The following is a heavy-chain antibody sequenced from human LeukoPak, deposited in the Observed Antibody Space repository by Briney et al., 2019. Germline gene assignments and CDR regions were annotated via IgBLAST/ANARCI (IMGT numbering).Heavy chain of an antibody. J-gene: IGHJ4*02. Sequence: PGGSLRLSCTASGLTFSTSGFNWVRQAPGKGLEWVASIGPTGSDRYHADSVKGRFTISRDNSKNTLYLQMNSLRAEDTAVYYCAFSTYYYGSGSYYRGDYFDYWGQGTLVTVSS. D-gene: IGHD3-10*01. CDR3: AFSTYYYGSGSYYRGDYFDY. CDR2: IGPTGSDR. V-gene: IGHV3-23*01. CDR1: GLTFSTSG.